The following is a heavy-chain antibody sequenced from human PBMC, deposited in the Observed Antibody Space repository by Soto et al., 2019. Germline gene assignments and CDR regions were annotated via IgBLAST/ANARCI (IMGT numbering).Heavy chain of an antibody. J-gene: IGHJ5*01. V-gene: IGHV1-69*13. CDR1: GGTFSTYS. Sequence: SVRVSCRASGGTFSTYSISWHRQAPGQGLDWMGGIIPIYGTANYAQKFQGRLTMTADESTSTVYMELSSLRSDDTAVYYCAREDKPGGYTPPGTSGFDSWGQGTLVTVSS. CDR3: AREDKPGGYTPPGTSGFDS. CDR2: IIPIYGTA. D-gene: IGHD5-12*01.